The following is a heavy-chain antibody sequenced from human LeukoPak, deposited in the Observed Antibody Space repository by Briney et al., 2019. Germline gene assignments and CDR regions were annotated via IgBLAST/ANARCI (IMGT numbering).Heavy chain of an antibody. CDR3: TRGESSNFPPKFDF. Sequence: PSETLSLTCTVSGGSISRYYWSWIRHPPGKGLELIGYIYSSGSTNYNPSLKSRITISVDTSKNQFSLKLRAVIAADTAVYYCTRGESSNFPPKFDFWGQGTLVTVSS. CDR2: IYSSGST. J-gene: IGHJ4*02. D-gene: IGHD2/OR15-2a*01. CDR1: GGSISRYY. V-gene: IGHV4-59*01.